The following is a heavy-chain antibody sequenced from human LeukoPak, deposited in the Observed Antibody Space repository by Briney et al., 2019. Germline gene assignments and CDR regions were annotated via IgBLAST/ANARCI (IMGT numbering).Heavy chain of an antibody. J-gene: IGHJ4*01. CDR3: ARQSEFPRGNYEYYFDC. V-gene: IGHV4-59*08. Sequence: PSETLSLTCTVSGGSLSSYYWSWIRQPPGKGLEWIGYIYYSGSPNFHTSLKGRVPISVDTSKNQSSLKLTSMTAADPAGNFFARQSEFPRGNYEYYFDCRG. CDR2: IYYSGSP. D-gene: IGHD1-7*01. CDR1: GGSLSSYY.